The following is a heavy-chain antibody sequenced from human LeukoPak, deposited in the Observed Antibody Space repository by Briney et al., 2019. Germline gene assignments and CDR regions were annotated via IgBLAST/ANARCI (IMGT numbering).Heavy chain of an antibody. CDR1: GGSITTYY. J-gene: IGHJ4*02. CDR2: IYHSGST. Sequence: PSETLSLTCIVSGGSITTYYWSWIRQPPGKGLEWIGYIYHSGSTNYNPSLKSRVTISVDTSKNQFSLKLSSVTAADTAAYYCATPVMYSKPPYFDYWGQGTLVTVSS. CDR3: ATPVMYSKPPYFDY. V-gene: IGHV4-59*03. D-gene: IGHD5-18*01.